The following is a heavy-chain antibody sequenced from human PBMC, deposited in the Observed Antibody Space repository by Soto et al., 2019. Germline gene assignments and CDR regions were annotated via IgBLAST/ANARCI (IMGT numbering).Heavy chain of an antibody. D-gene: IGHD3-10*01. CDR3: ARKDYYGAGVYYFDD. CDR1: GYTFTAYP. Sequence: QVHLVQSGAEVKKPGASVKVSCKASGYTFTAYPMHWVRQAPGQRLEWMGWINAANGDTGYSQKFHDRVTFTRDTSATTVYMELSSLTSEDTAVYYCARKDYYGAGVYYFDDWGQGTLVTVSS. J-gene: IGHJ4*02. V-gene: IGHV1-3*01. CDR2: INAANGDT.